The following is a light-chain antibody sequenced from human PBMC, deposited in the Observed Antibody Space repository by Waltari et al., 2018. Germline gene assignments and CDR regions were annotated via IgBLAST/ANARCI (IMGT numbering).Light chain of an antibody. CDR2: KPT. CDR3: LLYMGSGIWV. V-gene: IGLV8-61*01. CDR1: SGSLHYTAY. J-gene: IGLJ3*02. Sequence: QTVVTQEPSLSVSPGGPVTITCALNSGSLHYTAYASGYQQTPGQAPRTLVYKPTTRSSGVPDRFSGSSLGNKAALTITGAQADDESDYYCLLYMGSGIWVLGGGTKLTVL.